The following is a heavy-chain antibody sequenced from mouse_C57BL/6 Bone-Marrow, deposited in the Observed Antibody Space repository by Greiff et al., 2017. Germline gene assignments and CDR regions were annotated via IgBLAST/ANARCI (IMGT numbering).Heavy chain of an antibody. CDR2: IYPGSGST. D-gene: IGHD1-1*01. CDR3: ARERIYYYGSFAY. Sequence: QVQLQQPGAELVKPGASVKMSCKASGYTFTSYWITWVKQRPGQGLEWIGDIYPGSGSTNYNEKFKSKATLTVDTSSSTAYMPLSSLTSEDSAVYYCARERIYYYGSFAYWGQGTLVTVSA. J-gene: IGHJ3*01. CDR1: GYTFTSYW. V-gene: IGHV1-55*01.